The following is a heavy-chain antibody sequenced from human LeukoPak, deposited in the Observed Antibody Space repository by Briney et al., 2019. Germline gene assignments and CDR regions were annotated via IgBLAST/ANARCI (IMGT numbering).Heavy chain of an antibody. J-gene: IGHJ4*02. V-gene: IGHV4-39*01. Sequence: SETLSLTCIVSGGSISGSVYYWAWIRQPPGKRLEWIGSIFHSGTTYYNPSLNNRVTISVDTSRNQFSLNLKYVTDADTAQYNCARILNGGAGCYRYWGQGTLVTVSS. D-gene: IGHD3-9*01. CDR1: GGSISGSVYY. CDR2: IFHSGTT. CDR3: ARILNGGAGCYRY.